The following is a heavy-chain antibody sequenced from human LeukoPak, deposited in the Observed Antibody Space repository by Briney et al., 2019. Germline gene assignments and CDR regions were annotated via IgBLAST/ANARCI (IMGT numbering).Heavy chain of an antibody. CDR2: INHSGST. V-gene: IGHV4-34*01. CDR3: AGSRGVVVASPSGGYYFDY. D-gene: IGHD2-15*01. Sequence: PSETLSLTCAVYGVSFSGYYWSWIRQPPGKGLEWIGEINHSGSTNYNLSLKSRVTISVDTSKNQFSLKLSSVTAADTAVYYCAGSRGVVVASPSGGYYFDYWGQGTLVTVSS. CDR1: GVSFSGYY. J-gene: IGHJ4*02.